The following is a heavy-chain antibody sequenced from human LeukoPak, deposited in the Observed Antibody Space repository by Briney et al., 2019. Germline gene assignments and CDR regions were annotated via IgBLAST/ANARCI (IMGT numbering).Heavy chain of an antibody. D-gene: IGHD2-21*01. Sequence: AETLSLTCTVSGGSISSYYWSWTRHPRGRGMECLGYMGARGSTTYSPSLEGPVPLSADPANNQSSLRLNFVTDADTAMYYCARMFACAGVNCPSVGYGYLHLGRPGTLVSVSS. V-gene: IGHV4-4*09. CDR3: ARMFACAGVNCPSVGYGYLHL. CDR2: MGARGST. J-gene: IGHJ2*01. CDR1: GGSISSYY.